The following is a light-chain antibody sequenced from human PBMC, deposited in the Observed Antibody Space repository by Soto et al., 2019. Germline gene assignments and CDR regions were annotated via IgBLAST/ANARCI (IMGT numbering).Light chain of an antibody. J-gene: IGKJ1*01. CDR3: HQYGSSPWT. CDR2: SVS. Sequence: EIVLTRSPGTLSSSPGERATLSCRASQSVTSSSLGWYQQKPGQAPRLLMHSVSSRATGIPDRFSGSGSGTHFTLNISRLEPEDFAVYYCHQYGSSPWTFGQGTKVEIK. CDR1: QSVTSSS. V-gene: IGKV3-20*01.